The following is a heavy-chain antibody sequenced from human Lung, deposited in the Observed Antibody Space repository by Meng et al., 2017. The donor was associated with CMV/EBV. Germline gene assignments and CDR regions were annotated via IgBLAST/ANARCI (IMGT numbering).Heavy chain of an antibody. J-gene: IGHJ5*02. Sequence: GGSLRLXXAASGFTFSSYAMHWVRQAPGKGLEWVAVISYDGSNKYYADSVKGRFTISRDNSKNTLYLQMNSLRAEDTAVYYCARDLRPMYYDFWSGFGAWGQGTLVTVSS. CDR1: GFTFSSYA. V-gene: IGHV3-30*04. CDR3: ARDLRPMYYDFWSGFGA. CDR2: ISYDGSNK. D-gene: IGHD3-3*01.